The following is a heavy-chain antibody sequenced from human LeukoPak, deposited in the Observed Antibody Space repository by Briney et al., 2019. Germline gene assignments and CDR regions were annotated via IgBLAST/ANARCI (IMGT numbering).Heavy chain of an antibody. CDR2: IYYSGST. CDR1: GGSISSGDYY. Sequence: SETLSLTCTVSGGSISSGDYYWSWIRQPPGKGLEWMGYIYYSGSTYYNPSLKSRVTISVDTSKNQFSLKLSSVTAADTAVYYCASRNSGSYSQLDYWGQGTLVTVSS. CDR3: ASRNSGSYSQLDY. V-gene: IGHV4-30-4*08. J-gene: IGHJ4*02. D-gene: IGHD3-10*01.